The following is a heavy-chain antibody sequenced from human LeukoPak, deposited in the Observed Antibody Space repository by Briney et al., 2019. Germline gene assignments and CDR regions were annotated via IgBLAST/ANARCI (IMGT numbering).Heavy chain of an antibody. V-gene: IGHV3-21*01. D-gene: IGHD6-13*01. CDR2: ISSSSSYI. Sequence: VSSISSSSSYIYYAASVKGRFTISRDNAKNSLYLQMNSLRAEDTAVYYCARGSKGSSTIDYWGQGTLVTVSS. CDR3: ARGSKGSSTIDY. J-gene: IGHJ4*02.